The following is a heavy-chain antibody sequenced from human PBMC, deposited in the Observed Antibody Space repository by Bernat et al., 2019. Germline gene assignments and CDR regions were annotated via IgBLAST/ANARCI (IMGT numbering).Heavy chain of an antibody. J-gene: IGHJ3*02. CDR3: AKDLGIVVVPAAIPNAFDI. Sequence: QVQLVESGGGVVQPGRSLRLSCAASGFTFSSYGMHWVRQAPGKGLEWVAVIWYDGSNKYYADSVKGRFTISRDNSKNTLYLQMNSLRAEDTAVYYCAKDLGIVVVPAAIPNAFDIWGQGTMVTVSS. CDR2: IWYDGSNK. V-gene: IGHV3-33*06. CDR1: GFTFSSYG. D-gene: IGHD2-2*01.